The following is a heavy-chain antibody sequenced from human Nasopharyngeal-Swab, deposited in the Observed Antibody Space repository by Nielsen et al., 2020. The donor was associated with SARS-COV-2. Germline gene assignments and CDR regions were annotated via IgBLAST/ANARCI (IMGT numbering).Heavy chain of an antibody. CDR1: GFTFSSYD. J-gene: IGHJ3*02. Sequence: GGSLRLSCAASGFTFSSYDMHWVRQATGKGLEWVSAIGTAGDTYYPGSVKGRFTISRDNAKNSLYLQMNSLRAEDTALYHCARGDAFDIWGQGTAVTVSS. CDR3: ARGDAFDI. V-gene: IGHV3-13*01. CDR2: IGTAGDT.